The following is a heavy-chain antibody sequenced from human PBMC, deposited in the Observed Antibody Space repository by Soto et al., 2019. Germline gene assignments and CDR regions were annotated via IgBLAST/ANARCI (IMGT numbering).Heavy chain of an antibody. J-gene: IGHJ4*02. Sequence: GGSLRLSCAASGFTFSGFWMSWVRQAPGKGLEWVANIKQDESEKYYVDSVKGRFTISRDNAKNSVYLQMNSLRADDTAVYFWSKRPEVTRPYDCWGRGTLVTVSS. CDR1: GFTFSGFW. V-gene: IGHV3-7*05. CDR3: SKRPEVTRPYDC. CDR2: IKQDESEK. D-gene: IGHD2-21*02.